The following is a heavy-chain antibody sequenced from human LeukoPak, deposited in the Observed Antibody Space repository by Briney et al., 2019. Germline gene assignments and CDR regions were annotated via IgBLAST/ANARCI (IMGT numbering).Heavy chain of an antibody. Sequence: PGGSLRLSCAASGFTFSSYAMSWVRQAPGKGLEWVSAISGSGGSTYYADSVKGRFTISRDNSNHTLYLQMNSLRAEDTAVYYCAKDFYPNYYDSSGYRMRGVEYWGQGTLVTVSS. CDR2: ISGSGGST. CDR3: AKDFYPNYYDSSGYRMRGVEY. J-gene: IGHJ4*02. V-gene: IGHV3-23*01. D-gene: IGHD3-22*01. CDR1: GFTFSSYA.